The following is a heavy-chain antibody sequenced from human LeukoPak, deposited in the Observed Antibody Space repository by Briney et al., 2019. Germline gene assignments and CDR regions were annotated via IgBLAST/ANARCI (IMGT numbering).Heavy chain of an antibody. J-gene: IGHJ4*02. CDR3: ARHGRSNYGIDY. Sequence: GESLKISCKSSGHSFNNYWIGWVRPMPGKGLEWRGIIYPGDSDTRYSPSFQGQVTISADKSISTAYLKWSSLKASDTAMYYCARHGRSNYGIDYWGQGTLVTVSS. V-gene: IGHV5-51*01. CDR2: IYPGDSDT. CDR1: GHSFNNYW. D-gene: IGHD3-10*01.